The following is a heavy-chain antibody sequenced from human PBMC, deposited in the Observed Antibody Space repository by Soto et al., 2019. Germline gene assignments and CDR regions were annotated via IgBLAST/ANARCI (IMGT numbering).Heavy chain of an antibody. J-gene: IGHJ6*02. V-gene: IGHV3-30*18. Sequence: QVQLVESGGGVVQPGRSLRLSCAASGFTFSSYGMHWVRQAPGKGLEWVAVISYDGSNKYYADSVKGRFTISRDNSKNTLYLQMNSMRAEDTAVYYCAKPAAGIGVQGMDVWGQGTTVTVSS. CDR1: GFTFSSYG. CDR2: ISYDGSNK. D-gene: IGHD6-13*01. CDR3: AKPAAGIGVQGMDV.